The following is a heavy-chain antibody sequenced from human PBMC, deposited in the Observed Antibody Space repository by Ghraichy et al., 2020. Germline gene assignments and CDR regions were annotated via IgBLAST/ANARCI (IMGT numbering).Heavy chain of an antibody. CDR2: LQEEGSET. D-gene: IGHD4-17*01. V-gene: IGHV3-7*01. J-gene: IGHJ1*01. CDR1: GFTFSSYW. Sequence: GGSLRLSCAASGFTFSSYWMSWVRQAPGKGLEWVAKLQEEGSETYYVDFVKGRLTISRVKAKNSLYLQMNSLRSEDTAVYYCARDSYGDVEYFQHWGQCTLVTVSS. CDR3: ARDSYGDVEYFQH.